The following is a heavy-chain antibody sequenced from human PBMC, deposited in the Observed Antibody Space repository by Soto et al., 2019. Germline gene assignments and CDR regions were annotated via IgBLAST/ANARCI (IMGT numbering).Heavy chain of an antibody. J-gene: IGHJ3*01. D-gene: IGHD2-2*01. CDR2: ISGSGGST. Sequence: WGSLRLSCAVSGFTFSSYGMSWVRQAPGKGLEWVSAISGSGGSTYYADSVKGRFTISRDNSKNTLYLQMNSLRAEDTAVYFCTKALYCSSTSCYSGGDSFHVWGQGTMVTVSS. V-gene: IGHV3-23*01. CDR1: GFTFSSYG. CDR3: TKALYCSSTSCYSGGDSFHV.